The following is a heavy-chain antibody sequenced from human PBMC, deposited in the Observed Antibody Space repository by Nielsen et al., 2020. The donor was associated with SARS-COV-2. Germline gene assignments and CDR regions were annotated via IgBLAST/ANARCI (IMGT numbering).Heavy chain of an antibody. CDR2: IYRGGMT. CDR1: GFTVSTNY. V-gene: IGHV3-53*01. Sequence: GGSLRLSCVGSGFTVSTNYMNWVRQAPGKGLEWVSVIYRGGMTFYADSVKGRFTISRDNAKNSLYLQMNSLRAEDTALYHCARDAPLYSSSWYDYYYGMDVWGQGTTVTVSS. J-gene: IGHJ6*02. CDR3: ARDAPLYSSSWYDYYYGMDV. D-gene: IGHD6-13*01.